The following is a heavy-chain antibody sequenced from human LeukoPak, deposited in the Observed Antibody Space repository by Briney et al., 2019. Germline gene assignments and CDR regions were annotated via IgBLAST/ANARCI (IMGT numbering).Heavy chain of an antibody. J-gene: IGHJ4*02. D-gene: IGHD6-19*01. CDR2: IKQDGSEK. CDR3: ARSNSSGWYSPPGY. V-gene: IGHV3-7*01. CDR1: GFTFSRYW. Sequence: PGGSLRLSCAASGFTFSRYWMRWVRQAPGKGLEWVASIKQDGSEKYYADSVKGRFTISRDNSKNTLYLQMNSLRAEDTAVYYCARSNSSGWYSPPGYWGQGTLVTVSS.